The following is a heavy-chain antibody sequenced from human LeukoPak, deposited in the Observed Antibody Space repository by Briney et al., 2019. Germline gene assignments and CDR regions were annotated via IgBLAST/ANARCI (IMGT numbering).Heavy chain of an antibody. Sequence: PSETLSLTCAGSGGSISSGGYAWSWIRQPPGKGLEWIGSIYHSGSTYYNPSLKSRVTISVDRSKNQFSLKLSSVTAADTAVYYCARIKGGRYRLRGAWFDPWGQGTLVTVSS. J-gene: IGHJ5*02. V-gene: IGHV4-30-2*01. CDR3: ARIKGGRYRLRGAWFDP. CDR1: GGSISSGGYA. CDR2: IYHSGST. D-gene: IGHD2-2*01.